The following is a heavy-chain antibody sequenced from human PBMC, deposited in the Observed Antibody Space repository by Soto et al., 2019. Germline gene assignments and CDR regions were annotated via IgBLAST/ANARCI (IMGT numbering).Heavy chain of an antibody. V-gene: IGHV3-30*18. J-gene: IGHJ4*02. Sequence: QVQLVESGGGVVQPGRSLRLSCAASGFTFSAFGMHWVRQAPGKGLEWVAVISNDGNSEHYADSVKGRFTISRDNSKNTFYLQMNRLSVEDTAVYYCAKTITTVGVSSTGRGAVPDNWGQGILVSVSS. CDR3: AKTITTVGVSSTGRGAVPDN. D-gene: IGHD3-3*01. CDR2: ISNDGNSE. CDR1: GFTFSAFG.